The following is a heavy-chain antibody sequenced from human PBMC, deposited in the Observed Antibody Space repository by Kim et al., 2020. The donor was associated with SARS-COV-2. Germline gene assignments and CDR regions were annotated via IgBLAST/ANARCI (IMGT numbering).Heavy chain of an antibody. D-gene: IGHD5-18*01. CDR2: ISYDGSNK. J-gene: IGHJ4*02. V-gene: IGHV3-30*03. CDR1: GFTFSSYG. CDR3: AMGIPIDY. Sequence: GGSLRLSCAASGFTFSSYGMHWVRQAPGKGLEWVAVISYDGSNKYYADTVKGRFTISGDNSKNTLYLQMNSLRAEDTAVYYCAMGIPIDYWGQGTLVTVSS.